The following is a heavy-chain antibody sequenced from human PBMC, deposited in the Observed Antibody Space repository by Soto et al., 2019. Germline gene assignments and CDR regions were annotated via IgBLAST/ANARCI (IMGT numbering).Heavy chain of an antibody. CDR1: GASISSGTSY. Sequence: QVQLQESGPGLAKPSQTLSLTGNVSGASISSGTSYWTWIRQHPEEGLEWIGHIYFTGATYSNPSLRSRLTMSVDTSKNQFSLKLTSVTAADTATYYCAGIPSRGYSYGIEYWGQGTLVTVSS. V-gene: IGHV4-31*03. J-gene: IGHJ4*02. D-gene: IGHD2-21*02. CDR2: IYFTGAT. CDR3: AGIPSRGYSYGIEY.